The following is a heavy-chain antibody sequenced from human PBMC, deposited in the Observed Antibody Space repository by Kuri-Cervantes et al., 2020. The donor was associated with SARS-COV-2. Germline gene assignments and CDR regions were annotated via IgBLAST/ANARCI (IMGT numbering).Heavy chain of an antibody. CDR2: IYYSGST. J-gene: IGHJ4*02. CDR1: GGSISSSSYY. V-gene: IGHV4-39*01. D-gene: IGHD3-3*01. CDR3: ARVEGISLDY. Sequence: SETLSLTCTVSGGSISSSSYYWGWIRQPPGKGLEWIGSIYYSGSTYYNPSLTSRVTISVDTSKNQFSLKLSSVTAADTAVYYCARVEGISLDYWGQGTLVTVSS.